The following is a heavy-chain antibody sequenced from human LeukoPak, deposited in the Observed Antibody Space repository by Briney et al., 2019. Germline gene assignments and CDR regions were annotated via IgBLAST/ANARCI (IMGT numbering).Heavy chain of an antibody. J-gene: IGHJ4*02. CDR1: GFTFSSYS. CDR2: ISSSSSYI. Sequence: PGGSLRLSCAASGFTFSSYSMNWVRQAPGKGLEWVSSISSSSSYIYYADSVKGRFTISRDNAKNSLYLQMNSLRAEDTAVYYCARDRVAWELTLGLGYWGQGTLVTVSS. V-gene: IGHV3-21*01. CDR3: ARDRVAWELTLGLGY. D-gene: IGHD1-26*01.